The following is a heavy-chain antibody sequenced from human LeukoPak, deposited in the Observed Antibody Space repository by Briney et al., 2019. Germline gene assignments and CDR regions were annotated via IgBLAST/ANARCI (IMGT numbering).Heavy chain of an antibody. V-gene: IGHV4-59*03. Sequence: SETLSLTCTLSGGSLREYNLSWIRQPPGEGLEWIGYIYDRGSTNYNTSPTSRATIPAHTSKNTSSLILRSVPAEPTTVHFFMEELVRGEIGALDIWGEGTIVTVSS. J-gene: IGHJ3*02. CDR2: IYDRGST. CDR1: GGSLREYN. D-gene: IGHD3-10*01. CDR3: MEELVRGEIGALDI.